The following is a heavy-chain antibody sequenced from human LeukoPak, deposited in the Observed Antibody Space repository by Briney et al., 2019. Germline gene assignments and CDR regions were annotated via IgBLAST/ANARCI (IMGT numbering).Heavy chain of an antibody. CDR1: GYTFTGYY. Sequence: VASVKVSCKASGYTFTGYYMHWVRQAPGQGLEWMGWINPNSGGTNYAQKFQGRVTMTRDTSISTAYMELSRLRSDDTAVYYCAREVDGSGTSRHDYWGQGTLVTVSS. CDR2: INPNSGGT. J-gene: IGHJ4*02. CDR3: AREVDGSGTSRHDY. D-gene: IGHD3-10*01. V-gene: IGHV1-2*02.